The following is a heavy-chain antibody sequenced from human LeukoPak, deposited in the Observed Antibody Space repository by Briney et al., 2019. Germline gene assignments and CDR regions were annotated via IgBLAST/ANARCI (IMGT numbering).Heavy chain of an antibody. D-gene: IGHD1-26*01. CDR2: IYSGGST. CDR3: ARDPYSGSYGPHYYYYMDV. CDR1: GFTVSSNY. Sequence: PGGSLRLSCAASGFTVSSNYMSWVRQAPGKGLEWVSVIYSGGSTYYADSVKGRFTISRDNSKNTLYLQMNSLRAEDTAVYYCARDPYSGSYGPHYYYYMDVWGKGTTVTISS. V-gene: IGHV3-66*01. J-gene: IGHJ6*03.